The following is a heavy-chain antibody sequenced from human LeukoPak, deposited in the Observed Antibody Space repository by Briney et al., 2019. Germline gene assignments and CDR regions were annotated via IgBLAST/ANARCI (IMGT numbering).Heavy chain of an antibody. V-gene: IGHV4-59*01. CDR3: ARAPLTGSHFDY. J-gene: IGHJ4*02. CDR1: GGSISSYY. D-gene: IGHD1-20*01. CDR2: IYYSGST. Sequence: PSETLSLTCTVSGGSISSYYWSWIRQPPGKGLEWIGYIYYSGSTNYNPSLKSRVTISVDTSKNQFSLKLSSVTAADTAAYYCARAPLTGSHFDYWGQGTLVTVSS.